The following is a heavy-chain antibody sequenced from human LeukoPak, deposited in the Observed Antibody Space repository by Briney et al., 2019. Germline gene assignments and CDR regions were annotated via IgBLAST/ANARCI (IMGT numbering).Heavy chain of an antibody. CDR2: TYYRSKWYN. CDR1: GDSVSSNSAA. D-gene: IGHD3-3*02. CDR3: ASQGALGHIDY. V-gene: IGHV6-1*01. J-gene: IGHJ4*02. Sequence: SQTLSLTCAISGDSVSSNSAAWHWVRQAPSRGLEWLGRTYYRSKWYNDYEESVKSRITINPDTSKNQFSLQLNSVTPEDTALYYCASQGALGHIDYWGQGTLVTVSS.